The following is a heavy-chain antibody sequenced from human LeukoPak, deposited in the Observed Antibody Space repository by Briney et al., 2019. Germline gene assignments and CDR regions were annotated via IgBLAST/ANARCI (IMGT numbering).Heavy chain of an antibody. J-gene: IGHJ4*02. CDR2: IGTAGDT. CDR3: AKESSGGSGWPRESVF. D-gene: IGHD6-19*01. CDR1: GLTFSTHD. V-gene: IGHV3-13*01. Sequence: GGSLRLSCAASGLTFSTHDMHWVRQTAGKGLEWVSGIGTAGDTYYADSVEGRFTISRENAKNSLYLQMNSLRAGDTAVYYCAKESSGGSGWPRESVFWGQGTLVTVSS.